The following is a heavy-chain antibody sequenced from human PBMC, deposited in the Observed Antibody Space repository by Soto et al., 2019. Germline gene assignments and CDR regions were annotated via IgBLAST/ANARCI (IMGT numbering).Heavy chain of an antibody. D-gene: IGHD6-13*01. Sequence: QEQVVESGGGVVQPGRSLRLSCAASGFTFSTHAMHWVRQAPGRGLEWVAIISYDGTTKDYADSVKGRFTISRDNSKNALYLQMNSLRSEDTALYYCARDWRTAGTTGWFDPWGQGTLVTVSS. CDR3: ARDWRTAGTTGWFDP. V-gene: IGHV3-30-3*01. CDR2: ISYDGTTK. J-gene: IGHJ5*02. CDR1: GFTFSTHA.